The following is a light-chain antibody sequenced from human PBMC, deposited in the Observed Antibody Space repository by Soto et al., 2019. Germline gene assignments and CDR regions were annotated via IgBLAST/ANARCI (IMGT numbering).Light chain of an antibody. V-gene: IGKV3-15*01. CDR2: GAS. CDR3: QQYNNWPQT. CDR1: QSVSSN. J-gene: IGKJ1*01. Sequence: EIVMTQSPATLSVSPGERATLSCRASQSVSSNLAWYQQKPGQAPRLLIYGASTRATGIPARFSGSGSGTEFTLTISSQQSEDLAVYYCQQYNNWPQTFGQGTKVEIK.